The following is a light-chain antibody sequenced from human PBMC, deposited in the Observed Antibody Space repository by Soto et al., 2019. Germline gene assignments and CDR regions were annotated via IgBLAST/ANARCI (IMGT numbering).Light chain of an antibody. CDR3: SSYTTSSSFVV. Sequence: QSALTQPPSVSGSPGQSVTISCTGTSSDVGRYNHVSWYQQPQRTAPRLMIYDVSNRPSGVPDRFSGSKSGNTASLTISGLLADDEADYYCSSYTTSSSFVVFGGGTKLTVL. CDR1: SSDVGRYNH. J-gene: IGLJ2*01. V-gene: IGLV2-18*02. CDR2: DVS.